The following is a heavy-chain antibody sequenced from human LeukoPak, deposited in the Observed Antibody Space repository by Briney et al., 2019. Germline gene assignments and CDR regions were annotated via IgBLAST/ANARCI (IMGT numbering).Heavy chain of an antibody. V-gene: IGHV3-23*01. Sequence: GGSLRLSCAASGSTFSSYAMSWVRQAPGKGLEWVSAISMSGSTFYADSKKGRFVISRDNSKDTLYLQMNSVRADDTAVYYCARGKTNWWVYFDSWGQGTLVAVSS. J-gene: IGHJ4*02. D-gene: IGHD2-8*02. CDR2: ISMSGST. CDR3: ARGKTNWWVYFDS. CDR1: GSTFSSYA.